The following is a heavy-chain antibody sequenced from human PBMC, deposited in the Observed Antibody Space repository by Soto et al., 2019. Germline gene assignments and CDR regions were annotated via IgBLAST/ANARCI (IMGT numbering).Heavy chain of an antibody. D-gene: IGHD2-2*01. CDR3: ARHARVAPASTGVAFDP. V-gene: IGHV4-39*01. J-gene: IGHJ5*02. CDR2: VYYGGST. Sequence: QLQMQESGPGVVQPSETLSLTCTVSGGSIASGGYYWGWIRQSPEKGLEWIGSVYYGGSTYYNPSLQSRLTLSIATSKSQFSLNLSSVTAADTAVYFCARHARVAPASTGVAFDPWGQGSLVTVSS. CDR1: GGSIASGGYY.